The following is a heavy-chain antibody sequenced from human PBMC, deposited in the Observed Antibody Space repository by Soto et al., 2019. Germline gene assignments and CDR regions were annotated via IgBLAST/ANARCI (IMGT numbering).Heavy chain of an antibody. CDR1: GASVSRIGFH. CDR3: ARRGSGHTFDY. Sequence: QVQLQESGPGLVKPSETLSLTCAVSGASVSRIGFHWGWIRQPPGQGLEWIGSIYDAGTTFYNPSLKSRVTISADTSKNHFSLRLTSVTAADTAVYYCARRGSGHTFDYWGQGTLVTASS. J-gene: IGHJ4*02. CDR2: IYDAGTT. D-gene: IGHD3-10*01. V-gene: IGHV4-39*01.